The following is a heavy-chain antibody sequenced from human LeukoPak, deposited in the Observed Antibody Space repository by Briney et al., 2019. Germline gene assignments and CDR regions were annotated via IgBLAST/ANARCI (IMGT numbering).Heavy chain of an antibody. V-gene: IGHV3-23*01. Sequence: GGSLRLSCAASGFTFSSYAMSWVRQAPGKGLEWVSAISGSGGSTYYADSVKGRFTISRDNSKNTLYLQMNSLRAEDTAVYYCAKPTYYYDSSGYGDAFDIWGQGTMVTVSS. CDR2: ISGSGGST. CDR3: AKPTYYYDSSGYGDAFDI. D-gene: IGHD3-22*01. J-gene: IGHJ3*02. CDR1: GFTFSSYA.